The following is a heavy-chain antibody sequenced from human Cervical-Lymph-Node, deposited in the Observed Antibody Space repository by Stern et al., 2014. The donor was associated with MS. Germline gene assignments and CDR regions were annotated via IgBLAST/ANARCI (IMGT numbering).Heavy chain of an antibody. J-gene: IGHJ4*02. CDR3: ARSAAIAAAGAMDY. Sequence: QVQLQESGPGLVKPSGTLSLTCAVSGGSISSSNWWRWVRQPPGKGLEWIGKLSHGGTPNSTPPLKSRVPISLHTSKTQFSLKLTSVPAADTAVYYCARSAAIAAAGAMDYWGQGTLVTVSS. V-gene: IGHV4-4*02. CDR1: GGSISSSNW. D-gene: IGHD6-13*01. CDR2: LSHGGTP.